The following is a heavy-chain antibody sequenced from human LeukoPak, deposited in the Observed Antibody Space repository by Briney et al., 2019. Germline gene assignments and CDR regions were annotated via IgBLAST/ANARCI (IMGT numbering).Heavy chain of an antibody. CDR1: GFTFSSYS. CDR2: ISSSSSYI. Sequence: GGSLRLSCAASGFTFSSYSMNWVRQAPGKGLEWVSSISSSSSYIYYADSVKGRFSISRDNAKNSLYLQMNSLRAEDTALYYCARRESSGPWGYYYYYMDVWGKGTTVTVSS. V-gene: IGHV3-21*04. D-gene: IGHD3-10*01. CDR3: ARRESSGPWGYYYYYMDV. J-gene: IGHJ6*03.